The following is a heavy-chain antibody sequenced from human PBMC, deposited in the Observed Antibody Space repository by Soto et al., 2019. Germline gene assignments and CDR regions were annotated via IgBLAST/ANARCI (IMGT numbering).Heavy chain of an antibody. V-gene: IGHV4-38-2*02. J-gene: IGHJ4*02. Sequence: PSETLSLTCTVSGYSISSGYYWGWIRQPPGKGLEWIGSGYHRGTSYYNPSLQSRVTISMDTSKNQFSLRLTSVTAADTAVYYCARGNGYYDTSGDFNSWGQGATVTVSS. CDR1: GYSISSGYY. D-gene: IGHD3-22*01. CDR2: GYHRGTS. CDR3: ARGNGYYDTSGDFNS.